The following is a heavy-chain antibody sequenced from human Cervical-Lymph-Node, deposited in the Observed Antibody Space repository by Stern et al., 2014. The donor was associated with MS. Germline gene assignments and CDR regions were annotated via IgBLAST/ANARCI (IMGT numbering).Heavy chain of an antibody. J-gene: IGHJ6*02. CDR1: GGTFSTYP. CDR2: IIPVFGTA. V-gene: IGHV1-69*01. D-gene: IGHD4-17*01. Sequence: QVQLLQPGAEVKKPGSSVKVSCKASGGTFSTYPIIWVRQAPGQGLEWMGGIIPVFGTANYAQKFQGRVTITAADSSSTAYMELSSLRSEDTAVYYCASPVTLTVGAMDVWGQGTTITVSS. CDR3: ASPVTLTVGAMDV.